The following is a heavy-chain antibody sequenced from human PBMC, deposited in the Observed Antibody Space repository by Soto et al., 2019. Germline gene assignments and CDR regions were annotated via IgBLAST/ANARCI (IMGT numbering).Heavy chain of an antibody. Sequence: EVQLVESGGGLVQPGGSLRLSCAASGFTVNSNYMSWVRQAPGKGLEWVSVIYSGGSTYYADSVKGRFTISRDNSKNTLYLQRNSLRAEDTAVYYCARDWGSGSYPCGWFDPWCQGTLVTVSS. CDR1: GFTVNSNY. J-gene: IGHJ5*02. CDR2: IYSGGST. V-gene: IGHV3-66*01. D-gene: IGHD1-26*01. CDR3: ARDWGSGSYPCGWFDP.